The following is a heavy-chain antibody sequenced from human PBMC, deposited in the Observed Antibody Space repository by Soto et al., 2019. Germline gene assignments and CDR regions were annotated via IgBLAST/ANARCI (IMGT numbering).Heavy chain of an antibody. CDR2: IVVGSGNT. V-gene: IGHV1-58*01. CDR3: AAGRRDGYNYAPRFDY. Sequence: GASVKVSCKASGFTFTSSAVQWVRQARGQRLEWIGWIVVGSGNTNYAQKSQEGVTITRDMSTSTAYMELSSLRSEDTAVYYCAAGRRDGYNYAPRFDYWGQGTLVTVSS. D-gene: IGHD5-12*01. J-gene: IGHJ4*02. CDR1: GFTFTSSA.